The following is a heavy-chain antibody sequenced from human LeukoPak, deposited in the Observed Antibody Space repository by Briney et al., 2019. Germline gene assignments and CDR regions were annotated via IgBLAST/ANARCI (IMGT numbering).Heavy chain of an antibody. CDR3: ARDPTIFGVVSGY. J-gene: IGHJ4*02. CDR2: ISSSSSYI. CDR1: GFTFSSYW. V-gene: IGHV3-21*01. Sequence: GGSLRLSCAASGFTFSSYWMSWVRQAPGKGLEWVSSISSSSSYIYYADSVKGRFTISRDNAKNSLYLQMNSLRAEDTAVYCCARDPTIFGVVSGYWGQGTLVTVSS. D-gene: IGHD3-3*01.